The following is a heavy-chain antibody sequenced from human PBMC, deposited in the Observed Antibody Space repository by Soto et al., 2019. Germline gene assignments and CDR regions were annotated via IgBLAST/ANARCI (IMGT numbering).Heavy chain of an antibody. CDR3: ARDRTTEFGLDV. CDR2: ISDGGERT. Sequence: EVLLLESGGDSVQPGGSLRLSCIGSGFTFSDYVMSWVRQVPGKGLEWVSSISDGGERTDYRDSVRGRFTISRDNARFTLHLKMNRLRVDDTAKYFCARDRTTEFGLDVWGQGTTVTVSS. J-gene: IGHJ6*02. D-gene: IGHD3-10*01. V-gene: IGHV3-23*01. CDR1: GFTFSDYV.